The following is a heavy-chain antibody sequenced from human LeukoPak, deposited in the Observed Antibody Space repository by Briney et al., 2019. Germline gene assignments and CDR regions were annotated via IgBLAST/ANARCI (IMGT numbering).Heavy chain of an antibody. J-gene: IGHJ5*02. V-gene: IGHV4-39*07. CDR2: IYNSGST. Sequence: SETLSLTCNVSGDSISRSRHFWAWVRQSPGRGLEWIGYIYNSGSTYYNPSLKSRVTISVDTSKNQFSLRLSSVTAADTAVYYCARWGTYASTSNWFDPWGQGTLVTVSS. CDR1: GDSISRSRHF. D-gene: IGHD2-2*01. CDR3: ARWGTYASTSNWFDP.